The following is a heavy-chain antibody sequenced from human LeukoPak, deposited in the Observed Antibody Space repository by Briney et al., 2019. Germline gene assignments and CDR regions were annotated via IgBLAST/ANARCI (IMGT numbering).Heavy chain of an antibody. CDR3: ARHLGGGIYFDY. D-gene: IGHD3-16*01. CDR2: IYYSGTT. V-gene: IGHV4-59*08. CDR1: GASINGHY. J-gene: IGHJ4*02. Sequence: SETLSLPCTVSGASINGHYWNWIRQPPGKGLEWIGFIYYSGTTNYNPSLKSRVTISVDTSKNQFSLTLSSVTAADTAVYYCARHLGGGIYFDYWGQGTLVTVSS.